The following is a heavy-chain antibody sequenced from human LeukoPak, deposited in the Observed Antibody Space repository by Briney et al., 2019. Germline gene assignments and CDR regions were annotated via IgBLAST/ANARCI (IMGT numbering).Heavy chain of an antibody. D-gene: IGHD6-19*01. CDR2: INTNTGNP. CDR1: GYTFTSYA. J-gene: IGHJ4*02. Sequence: GASVKVSCKASGYTFTSYAMNWVRQAPGQGLEWMGWINTNTGNPTYAQGFTGRFVFSLDTSVSTAYLQISSLKVEDTAVYYCARDLGTDGYSSGWYFGYWGQGTLVTVSS. V-gene: IGHV7-4-1*02. CDR3: ARDLGTDGYSSGWYFGY.